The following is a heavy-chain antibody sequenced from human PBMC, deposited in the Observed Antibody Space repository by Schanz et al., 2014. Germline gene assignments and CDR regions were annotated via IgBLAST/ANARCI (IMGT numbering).Heavy chain of an antibody. CDR1: GGSISIYY. D-gene: IGHD1-26*01. V-gene: IGHV4-4*07. CDR2: MYSRGSP. Sequence: QVQLQESGPGLVKPSETLSLTCSVSGGSISIYYWSWIRQPAGKGLEWIGRMYSRGSPNYNPSLKSRVTMSLDPSKTQFSLRLNSVTAADTAVYYCARYTGAYFDYWGQGTLVTVSS. CDR3: ARYTGAYFDY. J-gene: IGHJ4*02.